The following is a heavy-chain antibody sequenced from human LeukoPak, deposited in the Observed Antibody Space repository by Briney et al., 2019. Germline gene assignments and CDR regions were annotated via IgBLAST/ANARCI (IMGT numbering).Heavy chain of an antibody. CDR2: IYSGGST. CDR1: GFTVSSNY. Sequence: GGSLRLSCAASGFTVSSNYMSWVRQAPGKGLEWVSVIYSGGSTYYADSVKGRFTISRDNSKNTLYLQMNSLRAEGTAVYYCARASGYYYYGMDVWGKGTTVTVSS. V-gene: IGHV3-53*01. J-gene: IGHJ6*04. CDR3: ARASGYYYYGMDV. D-gene: IGHD3-10*01.